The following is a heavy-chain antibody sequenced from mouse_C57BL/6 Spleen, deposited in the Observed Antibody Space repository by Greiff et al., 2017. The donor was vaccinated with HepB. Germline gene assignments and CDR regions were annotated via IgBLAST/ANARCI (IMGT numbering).Heavy chain of an antibody. CDR1: GFTFSSYT. D-gene: IGHD1-1*01. J-gene: IGHJ2*01. CDR2: ISGGGGNT. CDR3: ARRSRNYFDY. V-gene: IGHV5-9*01. Sequence: EVQLVESGGGLVKPGGSLKLSCAASGFTFSSYTMSWVRQTPEKRLEWVATISGGGGNTYYPDSVKGRFTISRDNAKNTLYLQMSSLRSEDTALYYCARRSRNYFDYWGQGTTLTVSS.